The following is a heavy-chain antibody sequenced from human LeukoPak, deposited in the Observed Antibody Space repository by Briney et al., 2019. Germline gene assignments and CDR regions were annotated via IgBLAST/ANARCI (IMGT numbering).Heavy chain of an antibody. V-gene: IGHV3-33*01. J-gene: IGHJ4*02. CDR2: TWYDGSNK. Sequence: GGSLRLSCTASGFTFSSYGMHWVRQAPGKGLEWVAVTWYDGSNKYYVDSVKGRFTISRDNSKNTLYLQMNSLRGEDTAVYYCARGPDSSVEYWGQGTLVTVSS. CDR1: GFTFSSYG. CDR3: ARGPDSSVEY. D-gene: IGHD3-22*01.